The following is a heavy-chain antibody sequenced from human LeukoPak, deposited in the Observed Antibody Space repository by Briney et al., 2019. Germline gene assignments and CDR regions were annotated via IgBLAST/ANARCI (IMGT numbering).Heavy chain of an antibody. CDR2: IYSGGST. CDR3: ARDPSSSWYWYFDL. J-gene: IGHJ2*01. V-gene: IGHV3-53*01. D-gene: IGHD6-13*01. Sequence: GGSLRLSCAASGFTVSSNYMSWVRQAPGKGLEWVSVIYSGGSTYYADSVKGRFTISRDNSKNTLYLQMNSLRAEDTAVYHCARDPSSSWYWYFDLWGRGTLVTVSS. CDR1: GFTVSSNY.